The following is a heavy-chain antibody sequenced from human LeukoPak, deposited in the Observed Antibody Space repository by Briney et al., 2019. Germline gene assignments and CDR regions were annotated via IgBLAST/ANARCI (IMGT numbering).Heavy chain of an antibody. CDR1: GYSFTSYW. CDR3: ARDKGIAVAGTLGWFDP. V-gene: IGHV5-51*01. CDR2: IYPGDSDT. J-gene: IGHJ5*02. Sequence: GESLKISCKGSGYSFTSYWIGWMRQMPGKGLEGMGNIYPGDSDTRYSPSFQGQVTISADKSISTAYLQWSSLKASDTAMYYCARDKGIAVAGTLGWFDPWGQGTLVTVSS. D-gene: IGHD6-19*01.